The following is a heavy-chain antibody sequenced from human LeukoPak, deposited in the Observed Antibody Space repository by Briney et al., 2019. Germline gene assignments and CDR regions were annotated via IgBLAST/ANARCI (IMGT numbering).Heavy chain of an antibody. CDR2: ISAYNGNT. J-gene: IGHJ4*02. D-gene: IGHD3-22*01. V-gene: IGHV1-18*01. Sequence: ASVKVSCKASGYTFTSYGITWVRQAPGQGLEWMGWISAYNGNTNYAQKLQGRVTMTTDTPTSTAYMELRSLRSDDTAVYYCARDLGYYYDSSGYYFFDYWGQGTLVTVSS. CDR1: GYTFTSYG. CDR3: ARDLGYYYDSSGYYFFDY.